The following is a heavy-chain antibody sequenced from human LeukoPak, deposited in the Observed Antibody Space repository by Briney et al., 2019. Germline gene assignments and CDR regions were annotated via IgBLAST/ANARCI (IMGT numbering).Heavy chain of an antibody. Sequence: SETLSLTCTVSGGSISGCYWSWIRQPAGKGLEWIGRIYTSGSTNYNPSLKSRVTMSVDTSKNQFSLKLTSVTAADTAVYYCAREGNIIRFLNDWGQGTLVTVSS. V-gene: IGHV4-4*07. J-gene: IGHJ4*02. D-gene: IGHD3-3*01. CDR2: IYTSGST. CDR3: AREGNIIRFLND. CDR1: GGSISGCY.